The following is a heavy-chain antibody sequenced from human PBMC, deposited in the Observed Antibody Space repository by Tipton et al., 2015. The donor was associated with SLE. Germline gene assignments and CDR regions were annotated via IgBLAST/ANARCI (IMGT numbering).Heavy chain of an antibody. CDR3: ARVQEGGYYYYGMDV. CDR2: INHRGDP. J-gene: IGHJ6*02. CDR1: AGSFGGYH. D-gene: IGHD3-16*01. V-gene: IGHV4-34*01. Sequence: TLSLTCAGYAGSFGGYHWSWIRQSPGGGLEWIGEINHRGDPYYNPSLKSRVTISVDTSKNQFSLKLNSVTAADTAVYYCARVQEGGYYYYGMDVWGQGTAVTVSS.